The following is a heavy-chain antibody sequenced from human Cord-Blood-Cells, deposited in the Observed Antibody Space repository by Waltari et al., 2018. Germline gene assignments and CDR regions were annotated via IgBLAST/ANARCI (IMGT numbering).Heavy chain of an antibody. CDR2: IYSGGST. J-gene: IGHJ4*02. V-gene: IGHV3-53*01. Sequence: EVQLVESGGGLIQPGGSLRLSCAASGLTVSSNYLSWGRQAPGKGLEWVSVIYSGGSTYYADSVKGRFTISRDNSKNTLYLQLNSLRAEDTAVYYCARGGGYCGGDCYHFDYWGQGTLVTVSS. CDR1: GLTVSSNY. CDR3: ARGGGYCGGDCYHFDY. D-gene: IGHD2-21*02.